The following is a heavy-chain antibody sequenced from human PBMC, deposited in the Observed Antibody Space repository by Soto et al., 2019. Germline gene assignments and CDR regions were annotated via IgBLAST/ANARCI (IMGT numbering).Heavy chain of an antibody. CDR1: GGTFSGYA. CDR3: ARDYDYVWGSYRGRLNEAFDI. Sequence: ASVKVSCKASGGTFSGYAISWVRQAPGQGLEWMGGIIPIFGTANYAQKFQGRVTITADESTSTAYMELSSLRSEDTAVYYCARDYDYVWGSYRGRLNEAFDIWGQGTMVTVSS. V-gene: IGHV1-69*13. J-gene: IGHJ3*02. D-gene: IGHD3-16*02. CDR2: IIPIFGTA.